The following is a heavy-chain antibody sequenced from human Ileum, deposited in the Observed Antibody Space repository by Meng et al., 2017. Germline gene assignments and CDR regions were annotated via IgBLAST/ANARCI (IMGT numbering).Heavy chain of an antibody. V-gene: IGHV4-39*01. J-gene: IGHJ4*02. CDR1: GYSIRYSSYY. CDR2: IYYNGNT. CDR3: ARPAVTTALGGFDY. D-gene: IGHD3-16*01. Sequence: QLQLQESGPGLVKPSETLSLTCAVSGYSIRYSSYYWGWVRQPPGQGVEWIGSIYYNGNTYYSPSLKSRASISVDTSKNQFSLKLSSVTAADTAVYYCARPAVTTALGGFDYWGQGTLVTVSS.